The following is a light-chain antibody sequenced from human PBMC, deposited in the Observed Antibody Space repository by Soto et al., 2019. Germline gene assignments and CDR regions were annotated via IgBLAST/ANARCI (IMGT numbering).Light chain of an antibody. CDR1: QNVRNH. J-gene: IGKJ1*01. V-gene: IGKV3-11*01. CDR2: DAS. CDR3: QQRDTWPPWT. Sequence: EIVLTQSPDTLSISPGDGATLSCRASQNVRNHLAWYQQKPGQPPRLLIYDASNRATGIPARFNGSGSGTDFTLTIARLEPEDFAIYCCQQRDTWPPWTFGLGTVVEVK.